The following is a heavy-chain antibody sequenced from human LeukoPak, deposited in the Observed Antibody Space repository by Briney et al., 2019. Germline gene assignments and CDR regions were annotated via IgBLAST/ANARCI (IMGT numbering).Heavy chain of an antibody. CDR3: ARHYDSTAYYNFRFDP. Sequence: GGSLRLSCAASGFTFSSYSMNWVRQVPGKGLEWVSSISSNSKYIYYADSVKGRFTISKDNAANSLYLQMNSLRAEDTAVYYCARHYDSTAYYNFRFDPWGQGTLVTVSS. CDR1: GFTFSSYS. D-gene: IGHD3-22*01. J-gene: IGHJ5*02. V-gene: IGHV3-21*01. CDR2: ISSNSKYI.